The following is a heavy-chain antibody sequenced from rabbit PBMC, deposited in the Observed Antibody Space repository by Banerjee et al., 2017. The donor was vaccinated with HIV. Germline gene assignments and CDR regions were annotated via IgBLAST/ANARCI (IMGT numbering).Heavy chain of an antibody. J-gene: IGHJ4*01. D-gene: IGHD4-2*01. Sequence: QLKESGGGLVQPGGSLKLSCKASGFDFSSCYMSWVRQAPGKGLEWIGYIDPVFGGTYYASWVNGRFTISSHNAQNTLYLQLNSLTAADTATYFCARDRDWTLDLWGPGTLVTV. CDR2: IDPVFGGT. CDR3: ARDRDWTLDL. CDR1: GFDFSSCY. V-gene: IGHV1S7*01.